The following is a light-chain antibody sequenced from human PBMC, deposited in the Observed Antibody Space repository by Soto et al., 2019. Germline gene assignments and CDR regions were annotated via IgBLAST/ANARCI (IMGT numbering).Light chain of an antibody. CDR3: QTWGTGTVV. Sequence: QPVLTQSPSASASLGASVKLTCTLSSGHSTYAIAWHQQQPEKGPRYLMKLNSDGSHNKGGGIPDRFSGSSSGAERYLTISSLQSGDEADYYCQTWGTGTVVFGGGTKLTVL. V-gene: IGLV4-69*01. CDR1: SGHSTYA. CDR2: LNSDGSH. J-gene: IGLJ2*01.